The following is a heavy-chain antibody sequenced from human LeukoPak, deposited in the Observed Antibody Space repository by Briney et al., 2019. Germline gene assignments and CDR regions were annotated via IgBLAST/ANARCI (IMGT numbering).Heavy chain of an antibody. V-gene: IGHV4-59*01. CDR1: GGSISSYY. CDR3: ARDRAMVRGVNYYYGMDV. Sequence: SETLSLTCTVSGGSISSYYWSWIRQPPGKGLGWIGYIYYSGSTNYNPSLKSRVTISVDTSKNQFSLKLSSVTAADTAVYYCARDRAMVRGVNYYYGMDVWGQGTTVTVSS. CDR2: IYYSGST. D-gene: IGHD3-10*01. J-gene: IGHJ6*02.